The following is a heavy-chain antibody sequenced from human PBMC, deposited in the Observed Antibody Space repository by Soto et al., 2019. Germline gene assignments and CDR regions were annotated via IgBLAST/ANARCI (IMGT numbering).Heavy chain of an antibody. CDR2: ISSSSYI. J-gene: IGHJ6*02. D-gene: IGHD4-4*01. CDR3: ARDASLDYSYYYYYYGMDV. Sequence: GGSLRLSCAASGFTFSSYSMNWVRRAPGKGLEWVSSISSSSYIYYADSVKGRFTISRDNAKNSLYLQMNSLRAEDTAVYYCARDASLDYSYYYYYYGMDVWGQGTTVTVSS. V-gene: IGHV3-21*01. CDR1: GFTFSSYS.